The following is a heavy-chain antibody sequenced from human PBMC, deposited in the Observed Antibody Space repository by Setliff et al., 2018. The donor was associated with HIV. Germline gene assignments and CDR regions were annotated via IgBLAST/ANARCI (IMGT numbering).Heavy chain of an antibody. D-gene: IGHD3-22*01. Sequence: GASVKVSCKASGYTFTVYYMHWVRQAPGQGLEWMGWINPNSGGTNYAQKFQGRVIMTRDTSISTAYMELSRLRSDDTAVYYCARALGISTDSNRFDSWGQGTLVTVSS. V-gene: IGHV1-2*02. CDR2: INPNSGGT. CDR1: GYTFTVYY. CDR3: ARALGISTDSNRFDS. J-gene: IGHJ4*02.